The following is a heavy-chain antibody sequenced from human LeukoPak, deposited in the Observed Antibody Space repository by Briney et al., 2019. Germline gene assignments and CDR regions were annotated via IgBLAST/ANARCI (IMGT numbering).Heavy chain of an antibody. V-gene: IGHV3-23*01. D-gene: IGHD3-10*01. CDR3: AKGVYGSRSTSFADN. CDR2: ISGSGGST. Sequence: PGGSLRLSCAASGFTVSSNYMSWVRQAPGKGLEWVSVISGSGGSTYYADSVKGRFTISRDNSKNTLYLQMNSLRVEDTAVYYCAKGVYGSRSTSFADNWGQGTLVIVSS. J-gene: IGHJ4*02. CDR1: GFTVSSNY.